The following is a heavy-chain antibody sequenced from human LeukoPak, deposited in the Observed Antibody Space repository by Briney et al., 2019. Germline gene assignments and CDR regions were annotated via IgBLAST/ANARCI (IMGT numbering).Heavy chain of an antibody. CDR1: GGSFSGYY. CDR3: ARGHLVAVIRVHFDY. Sequence: SETLSLTCAVYGGSFSGYYWSWIRQPPGKGLEWIGEINHSGSTNYNPSLKSRVTISVDTSKNQFSLKLSSVTAADTAVYYGARGHLVAVIRVHFDYWGQGTLVTVSS. J-gene: IGHJ4*02. V-gene: IGHV4-34*01. D-gene: IGHD3-22*01. CDR2: INHSGST.